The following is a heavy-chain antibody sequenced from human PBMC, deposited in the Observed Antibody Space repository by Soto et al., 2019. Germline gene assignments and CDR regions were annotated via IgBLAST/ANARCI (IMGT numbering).Heavy chain of an antibody. CDR3: ARERLHFPTFDP. CDR2: IYHSGST. V-gene: IGHV4-30-2*01. J-gene: IGHJ5*02. Sequence: PSETLSLTCAVSGGSISSGGYSWSWIRQPPGKGLEWIGYIYHSGSTYYNPSLKSRVTISVDRSKNQFSLKLSSVTAADTAVYCWARERLHFPTFDPWGQGTLVTVSS. D-gene: IGHD3-3*02. CDR1: GGSISSGGYS.